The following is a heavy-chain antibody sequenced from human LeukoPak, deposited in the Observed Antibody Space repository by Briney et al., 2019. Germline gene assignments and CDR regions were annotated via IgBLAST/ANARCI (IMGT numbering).Heavy chain of an antibody. Sequence: TSETLSLTCTISGGSVSDYYWSWIRQSPGKGLEWIGYIYYTGSTTYNPSLKSRVTISADTSKNQFSLKLSSVTAADTAVYYCASRKLGNDYWGQGTLVTVSS. CDR2: IYYTGST. D-gene: IGHD7-27*01. J-gene: IGHJ4*02. V-gene: IGHV4-59*02. CDR1: GGSVSDYY. CDR3: ASRKLGNDY.